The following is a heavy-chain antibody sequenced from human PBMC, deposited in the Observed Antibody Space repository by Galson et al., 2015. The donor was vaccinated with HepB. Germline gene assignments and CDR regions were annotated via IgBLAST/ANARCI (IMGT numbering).Heavy chain of an antibody. Sequence: PALVKPTQTLTLTCTFSGFSVSTTGMCVSWIRQPPGKALEWLALIDWDDGKYYTTSLMTRLTISKDSSTNQVVLSMTNMDPVDTATYYCARMTNRGQHLDSWGQGALVTVSS. CDR1: GFSVSTTGMC. J-gene: IGHJ4*02. D-gene: IGHD3-10*01. CDR2: IDWDDGK. CDR3: ARMTNRGQHLDS. V-gene: IGHV2-70*01.